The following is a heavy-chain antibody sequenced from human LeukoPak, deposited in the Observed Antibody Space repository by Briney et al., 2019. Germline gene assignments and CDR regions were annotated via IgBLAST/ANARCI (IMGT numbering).Heavy chain of an antibody. J-gene: IGHJ4*02. Sequence: ASVKVSCKASGYTFTGYYMHWVRQAPGQGLEWMGWINPNSGGTNYAQKLQGRVTMTTDTSTSTAYMELRSLRSDDTAVYYCARDRVETDYYDSSGPTDYWGQGTLVTVSS. CDR3: ARDRVETDYYDSSGPTDY. V-gene: IGHV1-2*02. CDR2: INPNSGGT. CDR1: GYTFTGYY. D-gene: IGHD3-22*01.